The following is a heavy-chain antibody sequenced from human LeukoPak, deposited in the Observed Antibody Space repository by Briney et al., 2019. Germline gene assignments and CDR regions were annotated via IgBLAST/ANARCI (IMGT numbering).Heavy chain of an antibody. Sequence: SETLSLTCTVSGASISSSNCYWGWIRQPPGTGLEWIGSIYYSGTTYYNPSLKSRVTISVDTSKNQFSLKLSSVTAADTALYYCTYSSGWSYYFDYWGRGTLVSVSS. CDR3: TYSSGWSYYFDY. V-gene: IGHV4-39*01. CDR2: IYYSGTT. D-gene: IGHD6-19*01. J-gene: IGHJ4*02. CDR1: GASISSSNCY.